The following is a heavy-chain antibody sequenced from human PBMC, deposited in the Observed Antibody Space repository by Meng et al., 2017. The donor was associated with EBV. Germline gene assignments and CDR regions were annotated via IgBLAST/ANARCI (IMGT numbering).Heavy chain of an antibody. CDR2: LTSSGAST. V-gene: IGHV3-23*04. CDR3: AKDQLARYYYYGLDV. Sequence: EVQLVESGGGLVQPGGSLRLSCAAAGFTFSNYAMGWVRQAPGKGLEWVSALTSSGASTYYADSVTGRFTISRDNSKNTLYLQMNTLRAEDTAVYYCAKDQLARYYYYGLDVWGQGTMVTVSS. D-gene: IGHD6-6*01. CDR1: GFTFSNYA. J-gene: IGHJ6*02.